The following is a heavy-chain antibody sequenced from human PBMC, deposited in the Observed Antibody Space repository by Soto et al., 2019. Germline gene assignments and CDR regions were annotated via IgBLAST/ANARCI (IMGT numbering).Heavy chain of an antibody. CDR2: IYYSGST. J-gene: IGHJ4*02. CDR3: ARDLLLGYCSGGSCSPQYYFDY. Sequence: PSETLSLTCTVSGGSISSAGYYWSWIRQHPGKGLEWIGYIYYSGSTYYNPSLKSRVTISVDTSKNQFSLKLSSVTAADTAVYYCARDLLLGYCSGGSCSPQYYFDYWGQGTLVTVSS. CDR1: GGSISSAGYY. V-gene: IGHV4-31*03. D-gene: IGHD2-15*01.